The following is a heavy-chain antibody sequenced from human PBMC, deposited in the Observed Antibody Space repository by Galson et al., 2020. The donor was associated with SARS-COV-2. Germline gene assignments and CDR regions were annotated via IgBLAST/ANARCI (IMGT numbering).Heavy chain of an antibody. Sequence: GGSLRLSCAASGFTFSRYSMNWVRQAPGKGLEWVSSISSSSSYIYYADSVKGRFTISRDNAKNSLYLQMNSLRAEYTAVYYCARDSLPDYSNENSGFDYWGQGTLVTVSS. D-gene: IGHD4-4*01. CDR1: GFTFSRYS. V-gene: IGHV3-21*01. CDR3: ARDSLPDYSNENSGFDY. CDR2: ISSSSSYI. J-gene: IGHJ4*02.